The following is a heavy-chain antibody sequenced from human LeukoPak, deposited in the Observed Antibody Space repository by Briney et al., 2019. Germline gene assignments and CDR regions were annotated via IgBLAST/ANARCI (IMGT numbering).Heavy chain of an antibody. V-gene: IGHV5-51*01. CDR1: GYSFTTYW. J-gene: IGHJ4*02. CDR2: IYPADSDA. D-gene: IGHD5-24*01. CDR3: ARLDAYNRYFFDY. Sequence: GESLKISCQGSGYSFTTYWVGWVRQMPGRGLEWMGIIYPADSDARYSPSSQGQVTMSADKSINTAYLQWSSLQASNTAMFYCARLDAYNRYFFDYWGQGTLVTVSS.